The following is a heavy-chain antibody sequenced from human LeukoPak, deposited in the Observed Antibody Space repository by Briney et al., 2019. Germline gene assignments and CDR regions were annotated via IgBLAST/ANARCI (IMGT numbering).Heavy chain of an antibody. V-gene: IGHV4-59*08. CDR1: GGSISSYY. J-gene: IGHJ4*02. CDR3: ARESSNSLDY. D-gene: IGHD4-11*01. CDR2: IYYSGST. Sequence: PSETLSLTCTVSGGSISSYYWGWIRQPPGKGLEWIGYIYYSGSTNYNPSLKSRVTISVDTSKNQFSLKVGTVTAADTAVYYCARESSNSLDYWGQGTLVTVSS.